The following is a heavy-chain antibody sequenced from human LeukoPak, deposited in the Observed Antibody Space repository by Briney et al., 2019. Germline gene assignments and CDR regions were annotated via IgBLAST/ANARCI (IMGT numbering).Heavy chain of an antibody. CDR1: GGSISSYY. CDR3: ARAGEMATIGRFDY. D-gene: IGHD5-24*01. V-gene: IGHV4-59*01. CDR2: IYYSGST. Sequence: SETLSLTCTVSGGSISSYYWSWIRQPPGKGLEWIGYIYYSGSTNYNPSLKSRVTISVDTSKNQFSLKLSSVTAADTAVYYCARAGEMATIGRFDYWGQGILVTVSS. J-gene: IGHJ4*02.